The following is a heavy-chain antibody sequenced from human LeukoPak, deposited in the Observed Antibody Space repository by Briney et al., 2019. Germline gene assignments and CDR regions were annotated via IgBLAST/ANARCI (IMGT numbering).Heavy chain of an antibody. CDR1: GYTFTSYY. Sequence: ASVKVSCKASGYTFTSYYMHWVRQAPGQGLEWMGIINPSGGSTSYAQKFQGRVTMTRDTSTSTVYMVLSSLRSEDTAVYYCASSTPNRDYASAFDYWGQGTLVTASS. J-gene: IGHJ4*02. D-gene: IGHD4-17*01. CDR3: ASSTPNRDYASAFDY. CDR2: INPSGGST. V-gene: IGHV1-46*01.